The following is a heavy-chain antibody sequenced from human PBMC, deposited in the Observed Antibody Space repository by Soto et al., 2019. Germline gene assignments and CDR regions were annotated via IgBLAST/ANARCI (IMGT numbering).Heavy chain of an antibody. D-gene: IGHD4-4*01. V-gene: IGHV4-30-4*01. Sequence: PSETLSLTCRVSGASVTSPEHYWTWLRQSPGKGLEWIGYIYYGGSTVYNPSLKSRVSISVDEGKKQFSLEMTSVTAADTAVYYCARGYSSFWSHDHWFDPWGQGILVTVSS. CDR1: GASVTSPEHY. J-gene: IGHJ5*02. CDR3: ARGYSSFWSHDHWFDP. CDR2: IYYGGST.